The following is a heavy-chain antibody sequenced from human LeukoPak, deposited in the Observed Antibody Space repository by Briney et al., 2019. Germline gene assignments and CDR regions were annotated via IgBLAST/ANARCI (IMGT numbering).Heavy chain of an antibody. D-gene: IGHD5-24*01. CDR1: GFTVRSNY. CDR2: IYSGGST. CDR3: ARRRGYNSYYFDY. J-gene: IGHJ4*02. Sequence: GGSLRLSCAASGFTVRSNYMSWVRRAPGKGLEWVSVIYSGGSTYYADSVKGRFTSSRDDSMNTLSLQMNSLKAEDTAVYYCARRRGYNSYYFDYWGQGTLVTVSS. V-gene: IGHV3-53*01.